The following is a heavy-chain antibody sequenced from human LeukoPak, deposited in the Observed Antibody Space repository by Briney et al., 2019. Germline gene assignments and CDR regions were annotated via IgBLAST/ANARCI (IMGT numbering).Heavy chain of an antibody. CDR2: ISAYNGNT. CDR3: ARDKGLAYCGGDCPGDFDY. V-gene: IGHV1-18*01. Sequence: GASVKVPCKASGYSFTSYGISWVRQAPGQGLEWMGWISAYNGNTNYAQKLQGRVTMTTDTSTSTAYMELRSLRSGDTAVYYCARDKGLAYCGGDCPGDFDYWGQGTLVTVSS. J-gene: IGHJ4*02. CDR1: GYSFTSYG. D-gene: IGHD2-21*01.